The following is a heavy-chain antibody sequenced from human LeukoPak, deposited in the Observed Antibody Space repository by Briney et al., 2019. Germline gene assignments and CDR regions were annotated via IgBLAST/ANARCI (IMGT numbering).Heavy chain of an antibody. CDR2: IYHSGST. CDR1: GYSISSGYY. CDR3: ARGRRGSYSKYYFDY. D-gene: IGHD1-26*01. V-gene: IGHV4-38-2*02. J-gene: IGHJ4*02. Sequence: PSETLSLTCTVSGYSISSGYYWGWIRQPPGQGLEWIGSIYHSGSTYYNPSLKSRVTISVDTSKNQFSLKLSSVTAADTAVYYCARGRRGSYSKYYFDYWGQGTLVTVSS.